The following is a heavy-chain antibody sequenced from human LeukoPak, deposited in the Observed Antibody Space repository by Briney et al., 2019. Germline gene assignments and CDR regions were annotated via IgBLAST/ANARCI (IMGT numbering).Heavy chain of an antibody. Sequence: PGRSLRLSCAASGFNFGSFGMHWVRQAPGKGLEWVAVIWYDGSHQYYVDSVKGRFTVSRDNSKNTLFLQMNSLRVEDTAVYYCASEKYHTGSHTTPDLWGQGTLVTVSS. D-gene: IGHD1-26*01. CDR2: IWYDGSHQ. CDR3: ASEKYHTGSHTTPDL. V-gene: IGHV3-33*01. J-gene: IGHJ4*02. CDR1: GFNFGSFG.